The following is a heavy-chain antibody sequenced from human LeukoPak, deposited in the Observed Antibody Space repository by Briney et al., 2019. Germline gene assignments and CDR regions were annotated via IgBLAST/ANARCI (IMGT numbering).Heavy chain of an antibody. CDR2: ISWNSGSI. CDR3: AKDYGDYDYFDY. V-gene: IGHV3-9*01. Sequence: GRSLRLSCAASGFTFDDYAMHWVRQAPGKGLDWVSGISWNSGSIGYADSVKGRFTISRDNAKNSLYLQMNSLRAEDTALYYCAKDYGDYDYFDYWGQGTLVTVSS. CDR1: GFTFDDYA. D-gene: IGHD4-17*01. J-gene: IGHJ4*02.